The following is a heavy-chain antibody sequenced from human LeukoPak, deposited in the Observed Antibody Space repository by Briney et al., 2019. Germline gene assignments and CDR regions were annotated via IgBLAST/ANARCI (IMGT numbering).Heavy chain of an antibody. CDR1: GGSLSSYY. V-gene: IGHV4-59*01. D-gene: IGHD2-2*01. Sequence: PSQTLSLTCTVSGGSLSSYYTSWIRHPPRKGLEWIGYIYYSGRTTYNPSPKSRVTVSVDTSKNQFSLKLRSVTAADTAVYYCARAGQRVPTSVAAFDIWGQGTMVTVSS. CDR3: ARAGQRVPTSVAAFDI. J-gene: IGHJ3*02. CDR2: IYYSGRT.